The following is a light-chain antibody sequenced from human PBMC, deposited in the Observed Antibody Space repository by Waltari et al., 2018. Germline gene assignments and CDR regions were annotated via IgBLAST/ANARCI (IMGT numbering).Light chain of an antibody. V-gene: IGKV3-20*01. CDR1: QSVTSIA. Sequence: EIVLTQSPGTLSLSPGERATLSCRASQSVTSIALTWYQQRLGQAPRLLIYGTSSRATGIPDRFSGSGSGTDFSRTISRLGPEDFAVYYCQQYDGEVVTFGGGTKV. CDR2: GTS. CDR3: QQYDGEVVT. J-gene: IGKJ4*01.